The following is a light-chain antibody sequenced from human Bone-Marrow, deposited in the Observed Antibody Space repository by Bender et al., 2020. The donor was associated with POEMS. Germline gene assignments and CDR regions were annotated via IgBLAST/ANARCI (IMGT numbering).Light chain of an antibody. V-gene: IGLV3-21*03. CDR3: QVWDRSGENYV. CDR1: NIGSKS. J-gene: IGLJ1*01. Sequence: SYVLTQPPSVSVAPGNTATITCGGNNIGSKSVHWYQQRPGQAPVLVIQGDTDRPSGIPERFSGSNSGNTATLTISRLEAGDEADYYCQVWDRSGENYVFGTGTKVTVL. CDR2: GDT.